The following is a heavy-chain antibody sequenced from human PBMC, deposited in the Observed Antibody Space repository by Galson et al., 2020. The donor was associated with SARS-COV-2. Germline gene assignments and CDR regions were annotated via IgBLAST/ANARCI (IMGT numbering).Heavy chain of an antibody. V-gene: IGHV3-73*01. D-gene: IGHD3-10*01. Sequence: GGSLRLSCVASGFTFSGAAMHWVRQASGKGLEWVGRIRSKSNNYATTYGASVKGRFTISRDDSKSTTYLQMNRLETDDTAVYFCTGITMVEGRRFDPWGQGTLVTVSS. CDR3: TGITMVEGRRFDP. J-gene: IGHJ5*02. CDR2: IRSKSNNYAT. CDR1: GFTFSGAA.